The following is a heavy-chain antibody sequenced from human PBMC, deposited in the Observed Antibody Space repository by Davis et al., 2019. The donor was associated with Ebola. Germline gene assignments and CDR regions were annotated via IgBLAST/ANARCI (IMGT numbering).Heavy chain of an antibody. Sequence: SLKLPCAASGFTFDDYAMHWVRQAPGKGLEWVSGISWNSGRIGYADSVKGRFTISRDNAKNSLYLQMNSLRAEDTALYHCAKEYSNYVAYYYYGMDVWGQGTTVTVSS. CDR1: GFTFDDYA. V-gene: IGHV3-9*01. J-gene: IGHJ6*02. CDR2: ISWNSGRI. CDR3: AKEYSNYVAYYYYGMDV. D-gene: IGHD4-11*01.